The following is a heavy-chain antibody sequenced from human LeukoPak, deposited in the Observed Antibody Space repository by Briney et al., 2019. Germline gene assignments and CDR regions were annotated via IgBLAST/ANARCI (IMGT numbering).Heavy chain of an antibody. V-gene: IGHV3-66*01. Sequence: GGSLRLSCAASGFTVSSNYMSWVRQAPGKGLEWVSVIYSGGSTYYADSVKGRFTISRDNSKNTLYLQMNSLRAEDTAVYYCARDISPYYYDSSGYLYWGQGTLVTVSS. CDR3: ARDISPYYYDSSGYLY. CDR2: IYSGGST. CDR1: GFTVSSNY. J-gene: IGHJ4*02. D-gene: IGHD3-22*01.